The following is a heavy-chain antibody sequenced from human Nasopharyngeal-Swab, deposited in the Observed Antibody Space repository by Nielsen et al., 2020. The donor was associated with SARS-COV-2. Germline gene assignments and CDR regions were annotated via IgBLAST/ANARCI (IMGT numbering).Heavy chain of an antibody. CDR1: GAANSRDDSS. Sequence: SEPLSLPCAVSGAANSRDDSSWSWIRHPPAQGLEWIAYIYYSGSPSYSPSLNSRVTISVAASKNQFSLKLSSVIAADTAVDYCVRQDYTGPQHYWYFALWGRGPLVTVSS. CDR3: VRQDYTGPQHYWYFAL. V-gene: IGHV4-61*08. D-gene: IGHD4-11*01. CDR2: IYYSGSP. J-gene: IGHJ2*01.